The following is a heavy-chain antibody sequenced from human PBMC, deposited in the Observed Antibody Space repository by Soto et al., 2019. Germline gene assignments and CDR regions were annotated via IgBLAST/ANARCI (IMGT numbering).Heavy chain of an antibody. V-gene: IGHV4-31*03. J-gene: IGHJ4*02. CDR1: GGSISSGGYY. CDR3: ARDNSGYSHFDY. Sequence: PSETLSLTCTVSGGSISSGGYYWTWIRQHPGKGLEWIGYIYSSGVIYYNPSLKSRVTISVDTSKNQISLKLSSVTAADTAVYYCARDNSGYSHFDYWGRGTLVTVS. D-gene: IGHD3-22*01. CDR2: IYSSGVI.